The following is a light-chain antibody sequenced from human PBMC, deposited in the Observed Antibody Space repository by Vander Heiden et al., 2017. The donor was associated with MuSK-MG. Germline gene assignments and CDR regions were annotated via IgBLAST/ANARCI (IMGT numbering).Light chain of an antibody. V-gene: IGLV3-21*02. CDR3: QVWDISSDHPVI. CDR2: DNS. J-gene: IGLJ2*01. Sequence: SYVLTQPPSVSVAPGQTASIICGGNNIGSKNVHWYQKKPGQAPVLVVFDNSDRPPGIPERFTGSNSGITATLAVSRVEAGDEADYYCQVWDISSDHPVIFGGGTKLTVL. CDR1: NIGSKN.